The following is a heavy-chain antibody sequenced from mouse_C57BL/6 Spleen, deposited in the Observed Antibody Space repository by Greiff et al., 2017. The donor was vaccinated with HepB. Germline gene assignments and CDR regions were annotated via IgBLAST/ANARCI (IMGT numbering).Heavy chain of an antibody. CDR2: ISYDGSN. V-gene: IGHV3-6*01. CDR1: GYSITSGYY. Sequence: EVKLMESGPGLVKPSQSLSLTCSVTGYSITSGYYWNWIRQFPGNKLEWMGYISYDGSNNYNPSLKNRISITRDTSKNQFFLKLNSVTTEDTATYYCAREGGTGNFDYWGQGTTLTVSS. J-gene: IGHJ2*01. CDR3: AREGGTGNFDY. D-gene: IGHD4-1*01.